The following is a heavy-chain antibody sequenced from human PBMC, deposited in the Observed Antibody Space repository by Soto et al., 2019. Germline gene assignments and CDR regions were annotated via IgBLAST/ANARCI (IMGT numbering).Heavy chain of an antibody. V-gene: IGHV3-33*01. Sequence: GGSLRLSCAASGFTFSSYGMHWVRQAPGKGLEWVAVIWYDGSNKYYADSVKGRFTISRDNSKNTLYLQMNSLRAEDTAVYYCARYYSSSWYYYYDMDVWGQGTTVTVSS. D-gene: IGHD6-6*01. J-gene: IGHJ6*02. CDR2: IWYDGSNK. CDR3: ARYYSSSWYYYYDMDV. CDR1: GFTFSSYG.